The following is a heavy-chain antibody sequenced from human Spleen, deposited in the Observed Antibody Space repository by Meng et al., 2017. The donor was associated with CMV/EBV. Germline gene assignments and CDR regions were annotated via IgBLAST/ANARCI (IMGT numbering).Heavy chain of an antibody. D-gene: IGHD3-3*01. CDR1: GGFISSHF. Sequence: SETLSLTCTVSGGFISSHFWSWIRQPPGKGLEWIGSIYYSGSTYYNPSLKSRVTISVDTSKNQFSLKLSSVTAADTAVYYCARAGAIFGPYYFDYWGQGTLVTVSS. J-gene: IGHJ4*02. V-gene: IGHV4-59*11. CDR3: ARAGAIFGPYYFDY. CDR2: IYYSGST.